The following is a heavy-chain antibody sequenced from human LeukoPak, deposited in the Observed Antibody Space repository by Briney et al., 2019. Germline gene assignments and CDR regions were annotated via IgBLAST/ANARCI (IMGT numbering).Heavy chain of an antibody. J-gene: IGHJ5*02. CDR2: ITGSSSHI. CDR1: GLTFRSYS. CDR3: ATSITYFDLWSGRDWMDH. D-gene: IGHD3-3*01. Sequence: GGSLRLSCVVSGLTFRSYSINWVRQPPGKGLEWVSSITGSSSHIFYTDSVKGRFTISRDNGKNSAYLQMDGLRAEDTAVYFCATSITYFDLWSGRDWMDHWGQGTLVTVSS. V-gene: IGHV3-21*01.